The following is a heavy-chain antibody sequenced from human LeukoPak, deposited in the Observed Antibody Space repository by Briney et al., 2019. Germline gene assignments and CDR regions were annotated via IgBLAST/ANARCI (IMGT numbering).Heavy chain of an antibody. D-gene: IGHD3-9*01. Sequence: AAVKVSCKVCGYTLTELSMHGVRQAPGKGLEGMGGCDPEDGETIYAQKFQGRVTMTEDTSTDTAYMELSSLRSEDTAVYYCATGTLRYFDWPTRYDAFDIWGQGTMVTVSS. CDR3: ATGTLRYFDWPTRYDAFDI. CDR1: GYTLTELS. J-gene: IGHJ3*02. V-gene: IGHV1-24*01. CDR2: CDPEDGET.